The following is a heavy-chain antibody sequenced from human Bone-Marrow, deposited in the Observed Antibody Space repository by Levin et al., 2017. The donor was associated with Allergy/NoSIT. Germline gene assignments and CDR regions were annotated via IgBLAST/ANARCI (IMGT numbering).Heavy chain of an antibody. CDR2: ISYDGSKK. D-gene: IGHD6-13*01. V-gene: IGHV3-30*18. CDR3: AKTRIAAAGIYYYGMDV. J-gene: IGHJ6*02. CDR1: GFTFSSFG. Sequence: GGSLRLSCAASGFTFSSFGMHWVRQAPGKWLEWVAVISYDGSKKYYGDSVKGRFTISRDNSKNMVYLQMNSLKDEDTAIYYCAKTRIAAAGIYYYGMDVWGQGTTVTVSS.